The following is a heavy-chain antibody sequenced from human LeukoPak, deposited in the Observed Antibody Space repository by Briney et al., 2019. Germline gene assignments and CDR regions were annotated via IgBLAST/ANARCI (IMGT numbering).Heavy chain of an antibody. CDR3: ARGDPLGDY. J-gene: IGHJ4*02. CDR2: IYYSGST. Sequence: PSETLSLTCTVSGGSISSGNYYWSWIRQHPGKGLEFIGYIYYSGSTYYNPSLKSRVTISRDTSKNQFSLKLSSVTAADTAVYYCARGDPLGDYWGQGTLLTVSS. CDR1: GGSISSGNYY. V-gene: IGHV4-31*03. D-gene: IGHD3-10*01.